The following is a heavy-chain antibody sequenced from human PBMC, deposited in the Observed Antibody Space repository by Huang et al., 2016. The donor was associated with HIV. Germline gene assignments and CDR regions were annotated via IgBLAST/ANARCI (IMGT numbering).Heavy chain of an antibody. CDR2: IYGRGST. V-gene: IGHV4-30-2*01. Sequence: QLQLQESGSGLVRHSRSLYLTCAVSGGSISGGGSFWRWIRQPPGKGLEWIGNIYGRGSTHYNSSLKSRVTILVDRSKNQFSLSLYSMTAADTAVYFCARVGVRDVYHGGYFDYWGQGILVTVSS. CDR1: GGSISGGGSF. J-gene: IGHJ4*02. CDR3: ARVGVRDVYHGGYFDY. D-gene: IGHD3-10*01.